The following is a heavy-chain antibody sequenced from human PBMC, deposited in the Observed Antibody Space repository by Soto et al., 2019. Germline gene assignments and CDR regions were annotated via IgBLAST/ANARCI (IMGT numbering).Heavy chain of an antibody. CDR1: GFTLRSYR. J-gene: IGHJ6*03. Sequence: GWSLRLSCAASGFTLRSYRMNWVRQAPGKGLEWVSYISSSSSTIYYADSVKGRFTISRDNAKNSLYLQMNSLRAEDTAVYYCARAVAVRYFDWSLNYYYYMDVWGKGTTVTVSS. CDR3: ARAVAVRYFDWSLNYYYYMDV. CDR2: ISSSSSTI. D-gene: IGHD3-9*01. V-gene: IGHV3-48*01.